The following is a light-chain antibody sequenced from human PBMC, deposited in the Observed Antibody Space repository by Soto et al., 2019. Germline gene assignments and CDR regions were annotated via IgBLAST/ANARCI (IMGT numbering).Light chain of an antibody. CDR1: QSVSSSY. Sequence: EIVLTQSPGTLSLSPGERATLSCRASQSVSSSYLAWYQQKPGQAPRLLIYGASSRATGIPDRFSGSGSGTDFTLTISRLEPEDFAVYYCQPYGISPKTLAQGTKVDIK. V-gene: IGKV3-20*01. CDR2: GAS. CDR3: QPYGISPKT. J-gene: IGKJ1*01.